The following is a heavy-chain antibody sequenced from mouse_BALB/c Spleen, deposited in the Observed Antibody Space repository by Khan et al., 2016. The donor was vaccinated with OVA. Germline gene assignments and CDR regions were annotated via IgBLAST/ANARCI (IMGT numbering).Heavy chain of an antibody. CDR1: GFSLTNYG. Sequence: QVQLKQSGPGLAAPSQSLSITCPISGFSLTNYGVHWVRQPPGKGLEWLAVIWSDGSTNYNSVLKSRLTITKDNSQSQVFLKMNSLQTDDTAIYFCARQPYYHYNIMDYWGQGTSGTVSS. V-gene: IGHV2-6-1*01. CDR2: IWSDGST. D-gene: IGHD2-10*01. J-gene: IGHJ4*01. CDR3: ARQPYYHYNIMDY.